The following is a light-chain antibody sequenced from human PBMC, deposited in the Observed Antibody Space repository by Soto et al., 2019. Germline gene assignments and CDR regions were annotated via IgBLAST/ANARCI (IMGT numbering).Light chain of an antibody. Sequence: DIQMTQSPSSLSASVGDRVTITCRASQSISSYLNWYQQKPGKAPKLLIYAASSLQSGVPSRFSGSGYGTDFTLTISSLQPEDFATYYCQQSWTFGPGTKVDIK. CDR2: AAS. CDR1: QSISSY. CDR3: QQSWT. J-gene: IGKJ3*01. V-gene: IGKV1-39*01.